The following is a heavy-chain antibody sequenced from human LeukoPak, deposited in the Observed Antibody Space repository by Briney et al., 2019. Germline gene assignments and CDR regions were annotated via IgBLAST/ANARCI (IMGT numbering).Heavy chain of an antibody. CDR2: ISGSGGST. CDR1: GFTFSSYA. CDR3: AKVRKYYYDSSGFGFDY. Sequence: GGSLRLSCAASGFTFSSYAMSWVRQAPGKGLEWVSAISGSGGSTYYADSVKGRFTISRDNSKNTLYLQMNSLRAEDTAVYYCAKVRKYYYDSSGFGFDYWGQGTLVTVSS. J-gene: IGHJ4*02. D-gene: IGHD3-22*01. V-gene: IGHV3-23*01.